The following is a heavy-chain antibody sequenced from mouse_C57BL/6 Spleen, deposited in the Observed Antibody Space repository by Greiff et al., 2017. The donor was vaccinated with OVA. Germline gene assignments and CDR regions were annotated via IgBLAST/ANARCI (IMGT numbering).Heavy chain of an antibody. CDR1: GFTFTDYY. D-gene: IGHD2-4*01. J-gene: IGHJ2*01. Sequence: DVMLVESGGGLVQPGGSLSLSCAASGFTFTDYYMSWVRQPPGKALEWLGFIRNKANGYTTEYSASVKGRFTISRDNSQSILYLQMNALRAEDSATYYCARSVYDYDDYFDYWGQGTTLTVSS. V-gene: IGHV7-3*01. CDR3: ARSVYDYDDYFDY. CDR2: IRNKANGYTT.